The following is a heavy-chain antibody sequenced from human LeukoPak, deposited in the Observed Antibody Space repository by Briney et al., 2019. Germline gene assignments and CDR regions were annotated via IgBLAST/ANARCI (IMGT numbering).Heavy chain of an antibody. CDR1: GYTFTSYY. V-gene: IGHV1-46*03. CDR3: ARGLRITIFGVAIQYYFDY. Sequence: ASVKVSCKASGYTFTSYYMHWVRQAPGQGLEWMGIINPSGGSTSYAQKFQGRVTTTRDTSTSTVYMELSSLRSEDTAVYYCARGLRITIFGVAIQYYFDYWGQGTLVTVSS. D-gene: IGHD3-3*01. CDR2: INPSGGST. J-gene: IGHJ4*02.